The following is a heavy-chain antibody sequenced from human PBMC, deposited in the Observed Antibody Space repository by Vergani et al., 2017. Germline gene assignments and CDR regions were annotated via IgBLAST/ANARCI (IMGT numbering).Heavy chain of an antibody. J-gene: IGHJ4*02. CDR3: ARHSFGPRRHPFDY. CDR2: IYYSGST. V-gene: IGHV4-39*01. D-gene: IGHD2/OR15-2a*01. CDR1: GGSISSSSYY. Sequence: QLQLQESGPGLVKPSETLSLTCTVSGGSISSSSYYWGWIRQPPGKGLEWIGSIYYSGSTYYNPSLKSRVTISVDTSKNQFSLKLSSVTAADTAGYYCARHSFGPRRHPFDYWGQGTLVTVSS.